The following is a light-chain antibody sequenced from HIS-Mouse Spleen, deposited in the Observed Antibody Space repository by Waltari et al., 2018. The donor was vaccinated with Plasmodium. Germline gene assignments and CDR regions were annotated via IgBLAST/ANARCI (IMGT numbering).Light chain of an antibody. V-gene: IGLV1-44*01. Sequence: QSVLTQPPSASGTPGQRVTISCSGRSSNIGSNTVKWYQQLPGTAPQLLIYSNNQRPSGVPDRFSGSKSGTSASLAISGLQSEDEADYYCAAWDDSLNGHVVFGGGTKLTVL. CDR2: SNN. J-gene: IGLJ2*01. CDR3: AAWDDSLNGHVV. CDR1: SSNIGSNT.